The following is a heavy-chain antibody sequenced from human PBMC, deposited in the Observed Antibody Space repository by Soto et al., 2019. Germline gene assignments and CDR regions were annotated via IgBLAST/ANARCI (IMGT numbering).Heavy chain of an antibody. CDR3: TIVSNDYGDYGHDF. D-gene: IGHD4-17*01. V-gene: IGHV3-7*01. CDR2: TKQDGSER. Sequence: GGSLRLSCAASGFAFSSYWMSWVRQAPGKGLEWVASTKQDGSERYYVDSVKGRFTISRDNAQKSLYLQMKSLRAEDTAVYYCTIVSNDYGDYGHDFWGQGTLVTVSS. CDR1: GFAFSSYW. J-gene: IGHJ4*02.